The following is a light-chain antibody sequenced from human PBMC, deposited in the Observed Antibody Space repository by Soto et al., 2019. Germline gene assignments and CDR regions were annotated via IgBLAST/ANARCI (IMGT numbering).Light chain of an antibody. CDR2: ENN. Sequence: QSVLTQPPSVSAAPGQTVTISCSGSSSNIGNNYVSWYQQLPGTAPKLLIYENNKRPSGIPDRFSGSKSGTSATLGITGLQTGDEADYYCGTWDSSLSANVFGGGTKLTVL. J-gene: IGLJ2*01. CDR1: SSNIGNNY. V-gene: IGLV1-51*02. CDR3: GTWDSSLSANV.